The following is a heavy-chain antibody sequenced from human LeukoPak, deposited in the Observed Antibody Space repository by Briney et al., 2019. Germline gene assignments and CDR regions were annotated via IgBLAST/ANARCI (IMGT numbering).Heavy chain of an antibody. CDR2: IHDSGST. CDR3: ARGFGAGNYYYGWFDP. Sequence: SETLSLTCTVSGASISSGDYHWNWIRQPPGKGLEWIGFIHDSGSTYYNPSLKSRVGISRDMSKNQLSLMLSSVTAADTAVYYCARGFGAGNYYYGWFDPWGQGTLVSVSS. D-gene: IGHD3-10*01. J-gene: IGHJ5*02. V-gene: IGHV4-30-4*01. CDR1: GASISSGDYH.